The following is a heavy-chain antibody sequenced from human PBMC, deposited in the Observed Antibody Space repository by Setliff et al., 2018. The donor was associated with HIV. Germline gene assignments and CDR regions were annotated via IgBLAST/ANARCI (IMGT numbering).Heavy chain of an antibody. CDR1: GYSFTTYW. Sequence: GESLKISCMGSGYSFTTYWIGWVRQMSGKGLEWMGIIYPGDSDTRYSPSFQGQVTISADKSISTAYLQWSSLKASDTAMYYCATSPLGYCSGGSCSHYFDYWG. CDR3: ATSPLGYCSGGSCSHYFDY. V-gene: IGHV5-51*01. J-gene: IGHJ4*01. D-gene: IGHD2-15*01. CDR2: IYPGDSDT.